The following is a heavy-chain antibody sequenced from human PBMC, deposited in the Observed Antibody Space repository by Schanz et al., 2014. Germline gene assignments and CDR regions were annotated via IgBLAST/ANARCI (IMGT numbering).Heavy chain of an antibody. CDR2: IKQDGSEK. Sequence: EVQLVESGGGLVQPGGSLRLSCAASGFTFSNYWMSWVRQAPGKGLEWVANIKQDGSEKYYVDSVKGRFTFSRDNAKNSLYLQMNSLRAEDTAVYYCAKDGRLPYYGTGSDFDYWGQGTLVAVSS. D-gene: IGHD3-22*01. CDR1: GFTFSNYW. J-gene: IGHJ4*02. CDR3: AKDGRLPYYGTGSDFDY. V-gene: IGHV3-7*04.